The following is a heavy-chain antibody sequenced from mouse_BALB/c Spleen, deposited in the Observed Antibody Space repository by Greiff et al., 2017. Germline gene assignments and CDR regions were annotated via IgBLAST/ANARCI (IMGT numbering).Heavy chain of an antibody. CDR1: GFNIKDTY. J-gene: IGHJ3*01. CDR2: IDPANGNT. CDR3: ARRPWFAY. V-gene: IGHV14-3*02. Sequence: EVQLQESGAELVKPGASVKLSCTASGFNIKDTYMHWVKQRPEQGLEWIGRIDPANGNTKYDPKFQGKATITADTSSNTAYLQLSSLTSEDTAVYYCARRPWFAYWGQGTLVTVSA.